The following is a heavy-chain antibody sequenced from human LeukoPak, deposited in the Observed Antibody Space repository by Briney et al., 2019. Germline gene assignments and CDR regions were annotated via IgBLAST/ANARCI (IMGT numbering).Heavy chain of an antibody. CDR2: ISYSGSA. D-gene: IGHD4-17*01. CDR1: GDSISAYY. CDR3: ARLDYGDYVRTFDY. V-gene: IGHV4-59*08. Sequence: PSETLSLTCTVSGDSISAYYWSWIRQPPGKGLEWIGYISYSGSANYNPSLKSRVTISVDTSKNQFSLKVSSVTAADTAVYYCARLDYGDYVRTFDYWGQGTLVTVSS. J-gene: IGHJ4*02.